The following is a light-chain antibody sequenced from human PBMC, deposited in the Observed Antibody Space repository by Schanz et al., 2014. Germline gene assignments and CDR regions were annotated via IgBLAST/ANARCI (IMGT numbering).Light chain of an antibody. J-gene: IGKJ1*01. CDR3: QHYSSSSWT. Sequence: DIQMTQSPSTLSASVGDRVTITCRATQSLSTWLAWYQQKPGKAPELLIYDASSLDTGVPSRFIGTGSGTEFTLTISSLQPDDFATYYCQHYSSSSWTFGQGTKLEIK. CDR1: QSLSTW. CDR2: DAS. V-gene: IGKV1-5*01.